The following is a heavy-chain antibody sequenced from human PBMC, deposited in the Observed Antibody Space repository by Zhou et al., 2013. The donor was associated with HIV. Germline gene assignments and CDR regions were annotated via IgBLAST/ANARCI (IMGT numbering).Heavy chain of an antibody. CDR3: ARGGAGRRLQFLDYLTQYYFDY. CDR2: FDPDDRET. J-gene: IGHJ4*02. CDR1: GYTLTDLL. D-gene: IGHD3-3*01. Sequence: QVHLVQSGPELKKPGASVKVSCKVSGYTLTDLLIHWVRQPPGSGPEWMGRFDPDDRETTYSQKFQGRVTMTGDISTDTAYMELNGLKPEDTAVYYCARGGAGRRLQFLDYLTQYYFDYWGQGYWSPSP. V-gene: IGHV1-24*01.